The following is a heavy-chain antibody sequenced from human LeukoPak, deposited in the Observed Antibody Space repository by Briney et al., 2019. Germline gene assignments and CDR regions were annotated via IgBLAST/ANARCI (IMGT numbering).Heavy chain of an antibody. V-gene: IGHV3-48*01. CDR3: AKDIVGRGSDDAFDI. CDR1: GFTFSNAW. CDR2: ISSSSSTI. J-gene: IGHJ3*02. Sequence: PGGSLRLSCAASGFTFSNAWMSWVRQAPGKGLEWVSYISSSSSTIYYADSVKGRFTISRDNAKNSLYLQMNSLRTEDTALYYCAKDIVGRGSDDAFDIWGQGTMVTVSS. D-gene: IGHD1-26*01.